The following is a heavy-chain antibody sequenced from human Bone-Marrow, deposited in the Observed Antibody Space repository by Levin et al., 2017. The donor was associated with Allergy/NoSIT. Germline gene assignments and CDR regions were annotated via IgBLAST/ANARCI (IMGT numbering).Heavy chain of an antibody. V-gene: IGHV1-69*01. D-gene: IGHD2-21*01. Sequence: AGESLKISCQASGGTFSNYAVSWVRQAPGQGLEWMGGIIPIFETSNYAQKFQGRLTITADESTRTVYMELSSLRSEDTALYYCARLFDGFNMWGQGTLITVSS. CDR2: IIPIFETS. J-gene: IGHJ3*02. CDR3: ARLFDGFNM. CDR1: GGTFSNYA.